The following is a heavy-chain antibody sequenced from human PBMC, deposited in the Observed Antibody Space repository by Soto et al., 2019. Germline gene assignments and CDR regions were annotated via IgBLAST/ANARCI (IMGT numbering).Heavy chain of an antibody. J-gene: IGHJ6*02. V-gene: IGHV3-30*18. CDR3: AKDFPGYYYYYGMDV. Sequence: GGSLRLSCAASVFTFSSYGMHWVRQAPGKGLEWVAVISYDGSNKYYADSVKGRFTISRDNSKNTLYLQMNSLRAEDTAVYYCAKDFPGYYYYYGMDVWGQGTTVTVSS. CDR2: ISYDGSNK. CDR1: VFTFSSYG.